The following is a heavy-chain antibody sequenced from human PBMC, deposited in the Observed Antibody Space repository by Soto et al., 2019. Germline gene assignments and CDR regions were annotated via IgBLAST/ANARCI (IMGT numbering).Heavy chain of an antibody. CDR2: VIPIFGTP. D-gene: IGHD2-15*01. CDR3: ARSQGGSSSLDIYYYYYYGMDV. CDR1: GGTFSTYA. Sequence: QVQLVQSGAEVKKPGSSVKVSCKAPGGTFSTYAISWVRQAPGQGLEWMGGVIPIFGTPKYAQKFQGRVTLTADEPTGTGYMELRSLRSEDTAVYYCARSQGGSSSLDIYYYYYYGMDVWGQGTTVTVSS. V-gene: IGHV1-69*01. J-gene: IGHJ6*02.